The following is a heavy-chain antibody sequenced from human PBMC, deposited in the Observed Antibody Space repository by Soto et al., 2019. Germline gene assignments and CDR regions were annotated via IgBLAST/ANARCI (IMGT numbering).Heavy chain of an antibody. CDR1: GFTFSSYG. J-gene: IGHJ1*01. V-gene: IGHV3-30*18. Sequence: QVQLVESGGGVVQPGRSLRLSCAASGFTFSSYGMHWVRQAPGKGLEWVAVISYDGSNKYYADSVKGRFTISRDNSKNTLYLQMNSLRAEDTAVYYCAKGSPQYHCIGGSCYPRYFQHWGQGTLVTVSS. D-gene: IGHD2-15*01. CDR2: ISYDGSNK. CDR3: AKGSPQYHCIGGSCYPRYFQH.